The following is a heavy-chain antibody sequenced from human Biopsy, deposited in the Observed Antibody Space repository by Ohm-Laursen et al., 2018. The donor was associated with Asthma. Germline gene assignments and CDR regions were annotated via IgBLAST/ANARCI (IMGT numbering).Heavy chain of an antibody. CDR3: ARDLGIVGATPDGFNI. Sequence: SQTLSLTCPVSGGSTSSEDYYWTWIRQPPGKGLEWVGYVYSSGSTYYNPSLDSRAMISLDTSKNQFSLSLSSVTAADTAVYFCARDLGIVGATPDGFNIWGQGTLVTVSS. CDR1: GGSTSSEDYY. CDR2: VYSSGST. D-gene: IGHD1-26*01. V-gene: IGHV4-30-4*01. J-gene: IGHJ3*02.